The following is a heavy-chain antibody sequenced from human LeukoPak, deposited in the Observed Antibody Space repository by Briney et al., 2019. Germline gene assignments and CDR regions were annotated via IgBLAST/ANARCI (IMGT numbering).Heavy chain of an antibody. Sequence: GGSLRLPCAASGFTFSSYAMSWVRQAPGKGLEWVAVISYDGSNKYYADSVKGRFTISRDNSKNTLYLQMNSLRAEDTAVYYCARETTVDVWGQGTTVTVSS. CDR2: ISYDGSNK. CDR3: ARETTVDV. CDR1: GFTFSSYA. J-gene: IGHJ6*02. V-gene: IGHV3-30-3*01.